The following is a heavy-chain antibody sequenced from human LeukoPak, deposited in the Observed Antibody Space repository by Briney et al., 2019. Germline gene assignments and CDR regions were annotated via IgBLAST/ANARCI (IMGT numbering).Heavy chain of an antibody. CDR1: GFIFSNYG. V-gene: IGHV3-30*19. J-gene: IGHJ4*02. Sequence: GRSLRLSCAASGFIFSNYGMHWVRQAPGKGLEWVAVISYDGSNKYFGDSVKGRFTISRDNSKNTVYLQMNSLRAEDTAVYYCARRTPELRALEYWGQGTLVTASS. CDR3: ARRTPELRALEY. CDR2: ISYDGSNK. D-gene: IGHD1-26*01.